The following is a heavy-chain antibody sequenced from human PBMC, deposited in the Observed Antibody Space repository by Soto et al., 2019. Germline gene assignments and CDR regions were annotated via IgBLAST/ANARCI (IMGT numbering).Heavy chain of an antibody. CDR1: GFTFSSYS. CDR3: ARDWGEADY. CDR2: ISSSSRYI. J-gene: IGHJ4*02. Sequence: EVQLVESGGGLVKPGGSLRLSCAASGFTFSSYSMNWVRQAPGKGLEWVSSISSSSRYIYYADSVKGRFTISRDNAKNSLYLQMNSLRAEDTAVYYCARDWGEADYWGQGTLVTVSS. V-gene: IGHV3-21*01. D-gene: IGHD3-16*01.